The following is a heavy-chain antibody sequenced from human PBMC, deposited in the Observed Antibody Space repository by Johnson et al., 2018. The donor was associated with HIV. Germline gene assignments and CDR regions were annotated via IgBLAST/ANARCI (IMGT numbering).Heavy chain of an antibody. Sequence: QVQLVESGGGVVQPGRSLRLSCAASGFTFSDYGMHWVRQAPGKGLEWVAVIWYDGSNKTYVDSVEGRFIISRDNSNNTLFLQRNSLRSEDTAVYYCAKAQRNYRGASDIWGQGTRVTVSS. D-gene: IGHD1-7*01. CDR3: AKAQRNYRGASDI. J-gene: IGHJ3*02. CDR2: IWYDGSNK. V-gene: IGHV3-33*06. CDR1: GFTFSDYG.